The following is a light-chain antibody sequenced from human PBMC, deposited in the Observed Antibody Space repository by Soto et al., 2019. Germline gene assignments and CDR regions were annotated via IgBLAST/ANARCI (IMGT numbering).Light chain of an antibody. J-gene: IGKJ1*01. CDR3: QQSYSTPRT. CDR1: QSISNY. CDR2: AAS. Sequence: DIQMTQSPSSLSASVGDRVTITCRASQSISNYLNWYQQKPGKAPKLLMFAASSLQSGVPSRFMGGGSGTDFTLTISSLQPEDFATYYCQQSYSTPRTFGQGTKVEIK. V-gene: IGKV1-39*01.